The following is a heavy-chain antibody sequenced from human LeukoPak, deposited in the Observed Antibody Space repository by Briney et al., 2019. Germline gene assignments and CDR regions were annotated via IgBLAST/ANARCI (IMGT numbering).Heavy chain of an antibody. CDR1: GGSISSYY. CDR2: IYYSGST. J-gene: IGHJ3*02. D-gene: IGHD3-22*01. Sequence: PSETLSLTCTVSGGSISSYYWSWIRQPPGKGLEWIGYIYYSGSTNYNPSLKSRVTISVDTSKNQFSLKLSSVTAADTAVYYCARVDLEYYYDRSGAFDIWGQGTMVTVSS. V-gene: IGHV4-59*01. CDR3: ARVDLEYYYDRSGAFDI.